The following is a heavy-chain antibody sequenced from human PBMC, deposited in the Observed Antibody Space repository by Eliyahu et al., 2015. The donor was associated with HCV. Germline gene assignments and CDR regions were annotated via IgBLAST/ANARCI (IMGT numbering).Heavy chain of an antibody. V-gene: IGHV3-33*08. CDR3: ARDRGGDDPIDY. CDR2: IWHDGNNK. Sequence: QVQLVESGGGVVQPGRSLTLSCAASGFTFSSYGMHWVRQAPGKGLEWVAVIWHDGNNKLYVDPVKGRFTISRDNSKNTLYLQMNSLRVEDTAVYYCARDRGGDDPIDYWGQGTLVTVSX. CDR1: GFTFSSYG. J-gene: IGHJ4*02. D-gene: IGHD2-21*01.